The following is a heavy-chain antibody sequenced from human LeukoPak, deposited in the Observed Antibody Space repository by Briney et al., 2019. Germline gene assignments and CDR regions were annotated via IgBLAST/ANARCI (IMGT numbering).Heavy chain of an antibody. CDR3: ATAHPTD. D-gene: IGHD1-26*01. V-gene: IGHV4-39*07. J-gene: IGHJ2*01. CDR2: IYYSGST. Sequence: PSETLSLTCTVSGGSISSSSYYWGWVRQPPGKGLEWIGSIYYSGSTYYNPSLKSRVTISVDTSKNQFSLNLNSVTAADTAVYYCATAHPTDWGRGTLVTVSS. CDR1: GGSISSSSYY.